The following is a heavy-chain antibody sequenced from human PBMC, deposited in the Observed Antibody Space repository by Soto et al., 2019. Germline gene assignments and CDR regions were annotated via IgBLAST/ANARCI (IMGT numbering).Heavy chain of an antibody. CDR1: GCSISISSYY. J-gene: IGHJ6*02. CDR3: ASKDGMVRGVSHDGYYYYGMDV. CDR2: IYYSGST. Sequence: SETLSLTFNISGCSISISSYYRGWIRQPPVKGFEWIWSIYYSGSTYYNPSLKSRVTISVDTSKNQFSLKLSSVTAADTAVYYCASKDGMVRGVSHDGYYYYGMDVWGQGTTVS. V-gene: IGHV4-39*01. D-gene: IGHD3-10*01.